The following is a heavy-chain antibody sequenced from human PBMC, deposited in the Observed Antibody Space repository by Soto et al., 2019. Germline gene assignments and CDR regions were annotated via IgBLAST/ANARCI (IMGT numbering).Heavy chain of an antibody. CDR3: AKDRYYGSGSYYYDALDI. CDR1: GFTFSSYA. V-gene: IGHV3-23*01. Sequence: EVQLLESGGGLVQPGGSLRLSCAASGFTFSSYAMSWVRQAPGKGLEWVSAISGSGGSTYYADSVKGRFTISRDNSKNTLYLQMNSLRAEDTAVYYCAKDRYYGSGSYYYDALDIWGQVTMVTVSS. D-gene: IGHD3-10*01. CDR2: ISGSGGST. J-gene: IGHJ3*02.